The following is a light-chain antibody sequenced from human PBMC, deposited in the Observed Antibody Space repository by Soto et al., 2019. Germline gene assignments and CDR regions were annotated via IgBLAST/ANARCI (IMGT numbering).Light chain of an antibody. CDR3: QQYGSSIFT. CDR1: QSISSW. CDR2: DAS. J-gene: IGKJ3*01. Sequence: DIQITQSPSTLSASVGDRVTITCRASQSISSWLAWYQQKPGKAPKLLIYDASSLEGEVPSRFSGSGSGTEFTRTITRLEPEDFAVDYCQQYGSSIFTFGPGTKVDIK. V-gene: IGKV1-5*01.